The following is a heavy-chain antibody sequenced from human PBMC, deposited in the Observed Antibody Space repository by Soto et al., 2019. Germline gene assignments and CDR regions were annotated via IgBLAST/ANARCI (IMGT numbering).Heavy chain of an antibody. J-gene: IGHJ6*02. Sequence: GGSLRLSCAASGFTFSDYYMSWIRQAPGKGLEWVSYISSSSGYTSYADSVKGRFTISRDNAKNSLYLQMNSLRAEDTAVYYCARVSFLERNDYYYAMDVWGQGTTVTVSS. CDR2: ISSSSGYT. CDR1: GFTFSDYY. CDR3: ARVSFLERNDYYYAMDV. D-gene: IGHD3-3*01. V-gene: IGHV3-11*06.